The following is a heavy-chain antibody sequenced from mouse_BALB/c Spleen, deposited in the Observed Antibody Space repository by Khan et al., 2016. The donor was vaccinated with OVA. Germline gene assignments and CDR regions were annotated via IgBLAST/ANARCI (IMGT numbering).Heavy chain of an antibody. Sequence: VQLQQPGPELVKPGASVKISCKSSGYTFTEYTLHWVKQSHGKSLEWIGVINPKNGVTNYNQKFKGKATLTVDKSSSTAYMEFRSLTSEDSAVYYCARDAGRYWGQGTSVTVSS. J-gene: IGHJ4*01. V-gene: IGHV1-18*01. CDR2: INPKNGVT. CDR1: GYTFTEYT. D-gene: IGHD3-3*01. CDR3: ARDAGRY.